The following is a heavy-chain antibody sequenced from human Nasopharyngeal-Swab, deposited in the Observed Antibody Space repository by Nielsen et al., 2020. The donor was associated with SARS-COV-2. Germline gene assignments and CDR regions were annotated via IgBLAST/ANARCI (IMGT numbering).Heavy chain of an antibody. CDR2: IKQDGSEK. V-gene: IGHV3-7*03. D-gene: IGHD3-22*01. CDR3: AKVIDDDSSGYVWFDP. CDR1: GFTFSSYW. Sequence: GGSLRLSCAASGFTFSSYWMSWVRQAPGKGLEWVANIKQDGSEKYYADSVKGRFTISRDNAKNSLYLQMNSLRAEDTALYYCAKVIDDDSSGYVWFDPWGQGTLVTVSS. J-gene: IGHJ5*02.